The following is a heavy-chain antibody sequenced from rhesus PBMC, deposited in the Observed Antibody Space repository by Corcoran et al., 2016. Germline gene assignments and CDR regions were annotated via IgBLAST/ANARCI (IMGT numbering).Heavy chain of an antibody. CDR3: ARGMTTVTNFDS. D-gene: IGHD4-35*01. V-gene: IGHV4-106*01. CDR2: NYGRGGST. J-gene: IGHJ4*01. CDR1: GGSMSDTYY. Sequence: QVQLQESGPGLVKSSETLSLTCTVSGGSMSDTYYWSWIRQPPGKGLEWMGRNYGRGGSTNYNPSLKSRVTISRDTSKNQFSLNLSSVTAADTAVYYCARGMTTVTNFDSWGQGVLVTVSS.